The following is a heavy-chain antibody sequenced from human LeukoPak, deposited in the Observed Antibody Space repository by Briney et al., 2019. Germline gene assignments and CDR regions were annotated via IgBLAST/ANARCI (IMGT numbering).Heavy chain of an antibody. Sequence: GGSLRLSCAASGFTFSNYGMHWVRQAPGKGLEWVSFISYDGSNKYYADSVKGRFTISRDNSKNTLYLQMNSLRAEDTAVYYCAKDARNYYDSSGYPTYYFDYWGQGTLVTVSS. CDR2: ISYDGSNK. D-gene: IGHD3-22*01. V-gene: IGHV3-30*18. CDR3: AKDARNYYDSSGYPTYYFDY. CDR1: GFTFSNYG. J-gene: IGHJ4*02.